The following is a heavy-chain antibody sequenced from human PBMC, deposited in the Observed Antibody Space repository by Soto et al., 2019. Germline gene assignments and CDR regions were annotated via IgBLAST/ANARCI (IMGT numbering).Heavy chain of an antibody. D-gene: IGHD2-15*01. J-gene: IGHJ4*02. CDR1: GFTFSSSA. CDR2: ISESGGTI. CDR3: VNHIIQGWSLFDY. V-gene: IGHV3-23*01. Sequence: EVQLLESGGGLVHPGGSLRLSCAASGFTFSSSAMTWARQAPVKGLEWVSAISESGGTIFYADSVKGRVTVSRDNSRNMLYRQMDVLRSAAKAVYYVVNHIIQGWSLFDYCCQVRLVSV.